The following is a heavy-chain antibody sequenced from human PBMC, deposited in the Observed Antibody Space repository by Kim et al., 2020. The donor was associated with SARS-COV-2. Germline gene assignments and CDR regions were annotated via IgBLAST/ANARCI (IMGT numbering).Heavy chain of an antibody. D-gene: IGHD2-21*02. Sequence: SVKVSCKASGGTFSSYAISWVRQAPGQGLEWMGGIIPIFGTANYAQKFQGRVTITADESTSTAYMELSSLRSEDTAVYYCARGVLRHIVVVTAIFPGLDVWGQGTTVTVSS. J-gene: IGHJ6*02. CDR1: GGTFSSYA. V-gene: IGHV1-69*13. CDR2: IIPIFGTA. CDR3: ARGVLRHIVVVTAIFPGLDV.